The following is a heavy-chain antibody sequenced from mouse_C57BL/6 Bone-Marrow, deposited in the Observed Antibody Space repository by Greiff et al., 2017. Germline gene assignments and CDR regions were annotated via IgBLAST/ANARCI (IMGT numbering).Heavy chain of an antibody. CDR1: GYTFTSYW. Sequence: QVQLQQPGAELVRPGTSVKLSCKASGYTFTSYWMHWVKQRPGQGLEWIGVIDPSDSYTNYNQKFKGKATLTVDTSSSTAYMQLSSLTSEDSAVYYCGDYGGDWGKGTLV. D-gene: IGHD1-1*02. CDR3: GDYGGD. J-gene: IGHJ3*01. CDR2: IDPSDSYT. V-gene: IGHV1-59*01.